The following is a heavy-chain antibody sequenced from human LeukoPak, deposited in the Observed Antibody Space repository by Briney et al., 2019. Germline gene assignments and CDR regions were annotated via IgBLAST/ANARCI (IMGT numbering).Heavy chain of an antibody. D-gene: IGHD3-10*01. V-gene: IGHV4-34*01. J-gene: IGHJ4*02. CDR3: ARRNSYGSGRHFDF. Sequence: SETLSLTCAVYGGSFSGYYWSWIRQPPGKGLEWIGEINHSGSTNYNPSLKSRVTISVDTSKNQFSLKLSSVTAADTAVYYCARRNSYGSGRHFDFWGQGTLVTVSS. CDR1: GGSFSGYY. CDR2: INHSGST.